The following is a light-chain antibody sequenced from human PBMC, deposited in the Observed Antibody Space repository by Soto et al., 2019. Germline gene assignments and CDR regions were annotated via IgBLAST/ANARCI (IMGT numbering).Light chain of an antibody. CDR3: QQYDNWHTIT. Sequence: EVLMTQSPATVSWSPGGGATLSWGASQGISTNLAWYQQKPGQAPRLLIYGASTRAAGIPARFRGTRSGTAFTLTISSLLPEDFAVYYCQQYDNWHTITFGQGTRLEIK. J-gene: IGKJ5*01. V-gene: IGKV3-15*01. CDR2: GAS. CDR1: QGISTN.